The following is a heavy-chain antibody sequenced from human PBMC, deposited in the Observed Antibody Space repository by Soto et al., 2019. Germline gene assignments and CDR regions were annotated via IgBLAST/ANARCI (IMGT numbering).Heavy chain of an antibody. D-gene: IGHD5-18*01. Sequence: QVQLVQSGAEVKKPGASVKVSCKASGYSFTSYDINWVRQATGQGLEWMGWMNPNSGNTGYAQKFQGRVTMTRNTSISKXYMEXSSLRSEDXXXYXXAREKXYGYADYWGQGTLVTVSS. CDR3: AREKXYGYADY. CDR1: GYSFTSYD. J-gene: IGHJ4*02. V-gene: IGHV1-8*01. CDR2: MNPNSGNT.